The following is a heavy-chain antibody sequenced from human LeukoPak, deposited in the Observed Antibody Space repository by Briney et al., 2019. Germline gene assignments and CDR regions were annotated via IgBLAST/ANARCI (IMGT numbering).Heavy chain of an antibody. CDR1: GYTFTSYD. Sequence: GASVKVSCKASGYTFTSYDINWVRQATGQGLEWMGWMNPNSGNTGYAQKFQGRVTMTRNTSISTAYMELSGLRSEDTAVYYCARPTRLWFGELSFTYWGQGTLVTVSS. J-gene: IGHJ4*02. V-gene: IGHV1-8*01. D-gene: IGHD3-10*01. CDR2: MNPNSGNT. CDR3: ARPTRLWFGELSFTY.